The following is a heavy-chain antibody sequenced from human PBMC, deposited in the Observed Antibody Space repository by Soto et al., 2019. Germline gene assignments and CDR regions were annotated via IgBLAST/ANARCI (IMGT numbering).Heavy chain of an antibody. D-gene: IGHD4-17*01. J-gene: IGHJ5*02. CDR3: ARSLEGTTVTNWFDP. Sequence: QVQLVQSGAEVKKPGSSVKVSCKASADTFNRYSLRWLRQAPGQRLEWMGGITPVFGTADYAQSFEDRLTITADDSTSTVYMELSSLRSDDTAVYYCARSLEGTTVTNWFDPWGQGALVTVSS. CDR2: ITPVFGTA. V-gene: IGHV1-69*01. CDR1: ADTFNRYS.